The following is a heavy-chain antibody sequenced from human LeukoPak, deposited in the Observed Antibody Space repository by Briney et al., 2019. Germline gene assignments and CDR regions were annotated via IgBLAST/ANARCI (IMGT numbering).Heavy chain of an antibody. D-gene: IGHD6-6*01. V-gene: IGHV1-18*01. J-gene: IGHJ6*03. Sequence: GASVKVSCKASGYTFSSYGISWVRQAPGQGLEWMGWISAYNGNTNYAKKLQGRVTMTTDTSRSTAYMELRSLRSDDTAVYYCAREGPAAPSGIAARLKATGLYYYMDVWGKGTTVTVSS. CDR1: GYTFSSYG. CDR3: AREGPAAPSGIAARLKATGLYYYMDV. CDR2: ISAYNGNT.